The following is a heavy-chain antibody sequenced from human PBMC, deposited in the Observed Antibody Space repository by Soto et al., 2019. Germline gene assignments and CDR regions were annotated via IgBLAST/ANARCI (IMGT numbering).Heavy chain of an antibody. CDR1: VGTFSSYA. D-gene: IGHD3-22*01. Sequence: QVQLVQSGAEVKKPGSSVKVSCKASVGTFSSYAISWVRQDPGQGLEWMGGIIPIFGTATSAQKFQGRVTITADESTSTAYMELSSLRSEDTAVYYFASKDSSGYPWFEPWGQGTLVTVSS. J-gene: IGHJ5*02. CDR2: IIPIFGTA. V-gene: IGHV1-69*12. CDR3: ASKDSSGYPWFEP.